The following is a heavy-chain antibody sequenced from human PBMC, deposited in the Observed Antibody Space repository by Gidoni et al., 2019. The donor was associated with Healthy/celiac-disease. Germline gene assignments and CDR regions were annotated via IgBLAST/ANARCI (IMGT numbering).Heavy chain of an antibody. V-gene: IGHV3-53*01. CDR2: IYSGGST. CDR1: GFTVCCND. D-gene: IGHD2-2*01. CDR3: ARETDCSSTSCYRTLDY. J-gene: IGHJ4*02. Sequence: EVQLVESGGGLTQPGGSLRPSCAASGFTVCCNDRSWVRQAPGKGLEWVSVIYSGGSTYYADSVKGRFTISRDNSKNTLYLQMNSLRAEDTAVYYCARETDCSSTSCYRTLDYWGQGTLVTVSS.